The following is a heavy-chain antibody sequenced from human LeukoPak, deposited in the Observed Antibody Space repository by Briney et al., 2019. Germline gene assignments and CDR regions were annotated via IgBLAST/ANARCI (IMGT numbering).Heavy chain of an antibody. CDR1: GFTFRSHA. CDR2: IYENGGTT. D-gene: IGHD3-22*01. J-gene: IGHJ4*02. CDR3: AKSSYYDASGYYREYYFDS. Sequence: GGSLRLSCVGSGFTFRSHAMSWVRQAPEKGLEFVSGIYENGGTTYYVDSVKGRFTISRDKTKNTLYLQMNSLRAEDTAVYYCAKSSYYDASGYYREYYFDSWGQGTLVTVSS. V-gene: IGHV3-23*01.